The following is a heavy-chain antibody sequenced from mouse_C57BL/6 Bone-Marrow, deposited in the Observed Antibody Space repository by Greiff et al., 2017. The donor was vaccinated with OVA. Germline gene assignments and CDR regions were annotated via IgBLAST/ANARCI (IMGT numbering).Heavy chain of an antibody. D-gene: IGHD4-1*01. Sequence: QVQLQQSGPELVKPGASVKISCKASGNTLPDYYINWGKQRPGQGLEWIGWIYPGSGNTKYNEKFKGKATLTVDTSSSTAYMQLSSLTSEDSAVYFCARGDWDYFDYWGQGTTLTVSS. CDR1: GNTLPDYY. CDR2: IYPGSGNT. J-gene: IGHJ2*01. V-gene: IGHV1-84*01. CDR3: ARGDWDYFDY.